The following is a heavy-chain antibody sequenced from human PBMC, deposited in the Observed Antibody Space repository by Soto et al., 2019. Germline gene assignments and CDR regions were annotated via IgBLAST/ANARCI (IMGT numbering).Heavy chain of an antibody. V-gene: IGHV3-30-3*01. J-gene: IGHJ4*02. Sequence: GRSLRLSCAASGFTFSSYAMHWARQAPGKGLEWVAVISYDGSNKYYADSVKGRFTISRDNSKNTLYLQMNSLRAEDTAVYYCARDVSSSFKNPAHSADYWGQGTLVTVSS. CDR1: GFTFSSYA. CDR2: ISYDGSNK. CDR3: ARDVSSSFKNPAHSADY. D-gene: IGHD6-13*01.